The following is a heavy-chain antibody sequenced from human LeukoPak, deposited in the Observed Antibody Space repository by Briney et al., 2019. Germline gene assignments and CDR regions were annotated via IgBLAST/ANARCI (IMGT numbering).Heavy chain of an antibody. V-gene: IGHV3-30*04. CDR1: GFTFRRYA. J-gene: IGHJ6*02. Sequence: GGSLRLSCELSGFTFRRYAMHWVRQAPGKGLERLAVVSFDGSNTYYAESVKGRFTISRGKSRNTVFLQMNSLRPEDTSVYYCARDKYASRSYVLDVWGQGTTVAVSS. D-gene: IGHD2-2*01. CDR2: VSFDGSNT. CDR3: ARDKYASRSYVLDV.